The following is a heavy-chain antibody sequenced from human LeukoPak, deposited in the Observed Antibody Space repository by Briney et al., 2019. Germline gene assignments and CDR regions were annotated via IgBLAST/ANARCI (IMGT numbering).Heavy chain of an antibody. V-gene: IGHV1-69*05. D-gene: IGHD3-10*01. CDR2: IIPIFGTA. CDR3: ARVPGSAPTPYYYYYYMDV. J-gene: IGHJ6*03. CDR1: GGTFSSYA. Sequence: ASVKVSCKASGGTFSSYAISWVRQAPGQGLEWMGGIIPIFGTANYAQKFQGRVTITTDESTSTAYMELSSLRSEDTAVYYCARVPGSAPTPYYYYYYMDVWGKGTTVIVSS.